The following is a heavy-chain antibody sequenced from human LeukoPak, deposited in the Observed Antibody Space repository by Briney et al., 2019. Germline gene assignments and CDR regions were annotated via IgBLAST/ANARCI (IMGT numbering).Heavy chain of an antibody. Sequence: GASVRVSCKASGYTFTGKFIHWVRPAPGRGLEWMGWIDPNSGGTDYAQKFQGRVTMTRDTSIATAYMDLSRMISDDTAVYYCARDREGLAYFDFWGQGTLVTVSS. CDR3: ARDREGLAYFDF. J-gene: IGHJ4*02. CDR2: IDPNSGGT. D-gene: IGHD3/OR15-3a*01. V-gene: IGHV1-2*02. CDR1: GYTFTGKF.